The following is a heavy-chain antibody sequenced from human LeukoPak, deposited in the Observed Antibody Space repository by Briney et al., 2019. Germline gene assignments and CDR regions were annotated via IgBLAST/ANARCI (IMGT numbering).Heavy chain of an antibody. CDR2: TYYRSKWYN. CDR1: GDSVSSSTDA. Sequence: SQTLSLTCAISGDSVSSSTDAWNWIRQSPSRGIEWLGRTYYRSKWYNDYAVSVESRITINPDTSKNQFSLQLNSVTPEDTAVYYCARGANRVFDYWGQGTLVTVSS. CDR3: ARGANRVFDY. D-gene: IGHD1-14*01. J-gene: IGHJ4*02. V-gene: IGHV6-1*01.